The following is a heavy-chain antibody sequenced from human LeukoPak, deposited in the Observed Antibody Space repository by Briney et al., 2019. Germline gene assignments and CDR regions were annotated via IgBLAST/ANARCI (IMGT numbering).Heavy chain of an antibody. D-gene: IGHD2-15*01. CDR2: FDPEDGET. Sequence: ASVTVSFKVSVYTLTELSMHWVRQAPGKGLEWMGGFDPEDGETIYAQKFQGRVTMTEDTSTDTAYMELSSLRSEDTAVYYCATNYGYCSGGSCYARWFDPWGQGTLVTVSS. CDR3: ATNYGYCSGGSCYARWFDP. CDR1: VYTLTELS. J-gene: IGHJ5*02. V-gene: IGHV1-24*01.